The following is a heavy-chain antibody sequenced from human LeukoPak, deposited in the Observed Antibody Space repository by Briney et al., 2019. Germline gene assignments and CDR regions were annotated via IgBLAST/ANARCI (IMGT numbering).Heavy chain of an antibody. D-gene: IGHD6-13*01. J-gene: IGHJ5*02. Sequence: GGSLRLSCAASGFTFSSYWMSWVRQAPGKGPEWVANIKQDGSEKYYVGSVKGRFTISRDNAKNSLYLQMNSLRAEDTAVYYCATLKTGQQRGSFDPWGQGTLVTVSS. V-gene: IGHV3-7*03. CDR3: ATLKTGQQRGSFDP. CDR1: GFTFSSYW. CDR2: IKQDGSEK.